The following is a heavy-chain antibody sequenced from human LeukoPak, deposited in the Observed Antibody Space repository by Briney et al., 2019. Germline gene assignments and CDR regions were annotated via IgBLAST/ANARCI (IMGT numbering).Heavy chain of an antibody. V-gene: IGHV3-48*02. J-gene: IGHJ4*02. CDR3: ARSTRLATPSVDY. CDR2: TSSSSSTI. Sequence: PGGSLRLSCAASGFTVSNNYMNWVRQAPGKGLEWVSYTSSSSSTIYYADSVKGRFTISRDSAKNSLYLQMNSLRDEDTAVYYCARSTRLATPSVDYWGQGTLVTVSS. CDR1: GFTVSNNY. D-gene: IGHD1-1*01.